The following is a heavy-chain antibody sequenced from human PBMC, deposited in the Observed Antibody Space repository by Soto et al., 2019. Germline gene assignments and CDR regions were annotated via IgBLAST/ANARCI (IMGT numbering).Heavy chain of an antibody. Sequence: PGESLKISCKGSGYSFTSYWIGWVRQMPGKGLEWMGIIYPGDSDTRYSPSFQGQVTISADKSISTAYLQWSSLKASDTAMYYCARVDTAMVHYYYYGMDVWGQGTTVTVSS. CDR1: GYSFTSYW. CDR2: IYPGDSDT. CDR3: ARVDTAMVHYYYYGMDV. J-gene: IGHJ6*02. D-gene: IGHD5-18*01. V-gene: IGHV5-51*01.